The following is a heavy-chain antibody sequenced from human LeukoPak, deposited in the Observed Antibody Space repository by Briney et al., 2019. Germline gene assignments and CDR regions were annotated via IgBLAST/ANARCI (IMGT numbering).Heavy chain of an antibody. D-gene: IGHD2-21*02. V-gene: IGHV3-23*01. CDR2: IKGGGGDP. CDR3: AQGGHDFNPFYY. J-gene: IGHJ4*02. CDR1: GFTFSTYA. Sequence: GGSLRLSCAASGFTFSTYAMGWVRQAPGEGLEWVSSIKGGGGDPFYADSVRGRFTISRDKSKNTLYLQLNSLRAEDTAVYFCAQGGHDFNPFYYWGQGTLVTISS.